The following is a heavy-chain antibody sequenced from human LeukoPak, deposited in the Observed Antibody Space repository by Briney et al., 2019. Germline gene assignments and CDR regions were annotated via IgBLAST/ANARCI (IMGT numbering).Heavy chain of an antibody. V-gene: IGHV3-11*03. CDR1: GFTFSDYY. Sequence: PGGSLRLSCAASGFTFSDYYMSWIRQAPGKGLEWVSYISSSSSYTNYADSVKGRFTISGDNAKNSLYLQMNSLRAEDTAVYYCARFSVITMVRGVTPLYYYGMDVWGQGTTVTVSS. CDR2: ISSSSSYT. J-gene: IGHJ6*02. D-gene: IGHD3-10*01. CDR3: ARFSVITMVRGVTPLYYYGMDV.